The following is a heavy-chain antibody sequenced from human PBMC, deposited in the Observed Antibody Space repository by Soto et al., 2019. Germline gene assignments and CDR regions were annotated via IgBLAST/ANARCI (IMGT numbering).Heavy chain of an antibody. Sequence: GGSLRLSCVGSGFTFSGYSMAWVRQAPGRGLEWVASISSRSTNSDYADSVKGRFTISRDNAKNLVSLQMSSLRGEATALYYCAKFTEPGYSSIWYYFEYWGQGTPVTVSS. J-gene: IGHJ4*02. CDR1: GFTFSGYS. D-gene: IGHD6-19*01. CDR2: ISSRSTNS. CDR3: AKFTEPGYSSIWYYFEY. V-gene: IGHV3-21*06.